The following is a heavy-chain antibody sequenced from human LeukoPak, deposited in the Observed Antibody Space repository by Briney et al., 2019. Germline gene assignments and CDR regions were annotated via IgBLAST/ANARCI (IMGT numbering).Heavy chain of an antibody. Sequence: SVKVSCKASGGTFSSYAISWVRQAPGQGLEWMGGIIPIFGTANYAQKFQGRVTITTDESTSTAYMELSSLRSKDTAVYYCARGGPVEIATILWGQGTLVTVSS. CDR2: IIPIFGTA. CDR3: ARGGPVEIATIL. V-gene: IGHV1-69*05. D-gene: IGHD5-24*01. CDR1: GGTFSSYA. J-gene: IGHJ4*02.